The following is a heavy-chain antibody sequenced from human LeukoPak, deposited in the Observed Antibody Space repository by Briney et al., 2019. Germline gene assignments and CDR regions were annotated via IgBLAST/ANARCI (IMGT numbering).Heavy chain of an antibody. J-gene: IGHJ6*02. Sequence: GGSLRLSCEASGFTFSTYAMSWVRQAPGKGLEWVSVISGGGGSTNNADAVKGRFTISRDNAKNSLYLQMNSLRAEDTAVYSCARANYGLDVWGQGTTVTVSS. CDR1: GFTFSTYA. CDR2: ISGGGGST. CDR3: ARANYGLDV. V-gene: IGHV3-23*01.